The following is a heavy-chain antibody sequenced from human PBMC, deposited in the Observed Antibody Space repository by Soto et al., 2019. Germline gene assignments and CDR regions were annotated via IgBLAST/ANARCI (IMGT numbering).Heavy chain of an antibody. CDR3: AKHGIHSTIFGVAQRQYGLDV. CDR2: ISYEGSNK. Sequence: QVQLVESGGGVVQPGRSLRLSCAASGFTFSSYDMHWVRQAPGKGLEWVAVISYEGSNKYHAASMKGRFPISRDTSKNTLYRQMNSLRPDDTAVYYCAKHGIHSTIFGVAQRQYGLDVWGQGTTVTVS. D-gene: IGHD3-3*01. CDR1: GFTFSSYD. J-gene: IGHJ6*02. V-gene: IGHV3-30*18.